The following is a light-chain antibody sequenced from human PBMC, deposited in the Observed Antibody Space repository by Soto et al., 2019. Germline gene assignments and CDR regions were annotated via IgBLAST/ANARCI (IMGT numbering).Light chain of an antibody. J-gene: IGLJ3*02. CDR2: EGS. V-gene: IGLV2-23*01. CDR3: CSYAGRSTPLV. CDR1: SSDVGSYNL. Sequence: QSVLTQPASVSGSPGQSITISCTGTSSDVGSYNLVSWYQQHPGKAPKLMIYEGSKRPSGVSNRFSGSKSGNTASLTISGLQAEDEADYYCCSYAGRSTPLVFGGGTKLTVL.